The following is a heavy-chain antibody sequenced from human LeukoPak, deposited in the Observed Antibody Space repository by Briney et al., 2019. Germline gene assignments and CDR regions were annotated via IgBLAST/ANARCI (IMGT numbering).Heavy chain of an antibody. CDR2: LFASGKT. Sequence: GGSLRLSCAASTLSVSYNYMNWVRQAPGKGLEWVALLFASGKTYYADSVKGRFTISGDPSKSTLHLQMNSLRFEDTALYFCAGSVYSQPDQWDQGTQVAVSS. D-gene: IGHD4-11*01. V-gene: IGHV3-53*01. CDR3: AGSVYSQPDQ. CDR1: TLSVSYNY. J-gene: IGHJ4*02.